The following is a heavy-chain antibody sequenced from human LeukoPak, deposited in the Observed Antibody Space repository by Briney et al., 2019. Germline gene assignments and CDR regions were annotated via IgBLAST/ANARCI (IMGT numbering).Heavy chain of an antibody. Sequence: GGSLRLSCVASGFTFSSYAMSWFRQAPGRGLEWVSAISGSGGSTYYADSVKGRFTISRDNSKNTLYLQMNSLRAEDTAVYYCAKDVKQQLVSYFQHWGQGTLVTVSS. CDR2: ISGSGGST. J-gene: IGHJ1*01. D-gene: IGHD6-13*01. CDR3: AKDVKQQLVSYFQH. CDR1: GFTFSSYA. V-gene: IGHV3-23*01.